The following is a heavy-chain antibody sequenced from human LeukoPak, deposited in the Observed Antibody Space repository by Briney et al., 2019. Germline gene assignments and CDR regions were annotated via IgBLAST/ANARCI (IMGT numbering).Heavy chain of an antibody. CDR3: AREPSGSYLYYFDY. CDR1: GGSISSYY. V-gene: IGHV4-4*07. J-gene: IGHJ4*02. CDR2: IYTSGST. D-gene: IGHD3-10*01. Sequence: SETLALTCTVSGGSISSYYWSWIRQPAGKGLEWIGRIYTSGSTNYNPSLKSRVTMSVDTSKNQFSLKLSSVTAADTAVYYCAREPSGSYLYYFDYWGQGTLVTVSS.